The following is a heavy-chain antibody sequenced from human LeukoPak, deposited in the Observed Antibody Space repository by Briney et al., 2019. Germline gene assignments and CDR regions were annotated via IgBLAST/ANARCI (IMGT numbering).Heavy chain of an antibody. Sequence: SETLSLTCTVSGGSISSSSYCWGWIRQPPGKGLEWIGSIYYSGSTYYNPSLKSRVTISVDTSKNQFSLKLSSVTAADTAVYYCARGSQPADWGQGTLVTVSS. CDR1: GGSISSSSYC. CDR3: ARGSQPAD. V-gene: IGHV4-39*01. D-gene: IGHD1-26*01. J-gene: IGHJ4*02. CDR2: IYYSGST.